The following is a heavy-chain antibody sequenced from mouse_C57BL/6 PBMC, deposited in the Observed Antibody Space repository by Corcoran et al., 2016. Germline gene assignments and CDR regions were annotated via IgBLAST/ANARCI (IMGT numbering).Heavy chain of an antibody. J-gene: IGHJ4*01. CDR1: GYTFTDYN. Sequence: EVQLQQSGPELVKPGASVKIPCKASGYTFTDYNMDWVKQSHGKSLEWIGDINPNNGGTIYNQKFKGKATLTVDKSSSTAYMELRSLTSEDTAVYYCARREFISHAMDYWGQGTSVTVSS. CDR2: INPNNGGT. CDR3: ARREFISHAMDY. D-gene: IGHD1-1*01. V-gene: IGHV1-18*01.